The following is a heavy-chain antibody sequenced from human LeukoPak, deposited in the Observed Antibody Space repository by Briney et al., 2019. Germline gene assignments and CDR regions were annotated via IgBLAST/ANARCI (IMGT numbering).Heavy chain of an antibody. CDR3: ANPITLVRGVIIGDY. CDR1: GFTFSSYA. Sequence: GGSLRLSCAASGFTFSSYAMSWVRQAPGKGLEWVSVISASGRNRYYADSVKGRFNISRDNSKNTLYLQMNSLRAEDTAVYYCANPITLVRGVIIGDYWGQGTLVAVSS. CDR2: ISASGRNR. J-gene: IGHJ4*02. V-gene: IGHV3-23*01. D-gene: IGHD3-10*01.